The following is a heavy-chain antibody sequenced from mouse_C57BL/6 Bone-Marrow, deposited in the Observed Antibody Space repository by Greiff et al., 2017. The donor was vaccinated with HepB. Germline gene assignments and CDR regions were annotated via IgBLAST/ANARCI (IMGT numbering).Heavy chain of an antibody. CDR2: ISSKSSNYAT. CDR1: GFTFTTYA. Sequence: EVQLVESGGGLVQPKGSLKLSCAASGFTFTTYAMHWVRQAPGKGLEWVARISSKSSNYATYYADSVKDRFTISRDDSQSMLYLQMNNLKTEDTSMYYCVRDLGDYWGQGTSVTVSS. J-gene: IGHJ4*01. V-gene: IGHV10-3*01. CDR3: VRDLGDY.